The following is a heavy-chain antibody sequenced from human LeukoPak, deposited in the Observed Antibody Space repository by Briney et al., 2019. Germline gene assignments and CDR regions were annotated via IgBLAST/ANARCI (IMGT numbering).Heavy chain of an antibody. D-gene: IGHD3-10*01. Sequence: SETLSLTCTVSGDSSNNYYWSWIRQPPGKGLEWIGYIYSTGSTSYNPSLKSRVTISIDTSKSQFSLKLNSVTAADTAVYFCARGDPGAYYYYYYMDVWGKGTTVTVSS. CDR2: IYSTGST. V-gene: IGHV4-59*01. CDR3: ARGDPGAYYYYYYMDV. J-gene: IGHJ6*03. CDR1: GDSSNNYY.